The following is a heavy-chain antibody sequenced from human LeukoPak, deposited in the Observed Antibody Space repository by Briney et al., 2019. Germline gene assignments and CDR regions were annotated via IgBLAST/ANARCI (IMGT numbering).Heavy chain of an antibody. CDR2: IRYDGSIK. CDR1: GFTFSSYG. V-gene: IGHV3-30*02. J-gene: IGHJ6*03. Sequence: GGSLRLSCAASGFTFSSYGMHWVRQAPGKGLEWVAFIRYDGSIKYYADSVKGRFTISRDNSRNTLYLQMNSLRAEDTAVYYCAKNQKAFLFSYYYYMDVWGKGTTVTISS. CDR3: AKNQKAFLFSYYYYMDV. D-gene: IGHD3-3*01.